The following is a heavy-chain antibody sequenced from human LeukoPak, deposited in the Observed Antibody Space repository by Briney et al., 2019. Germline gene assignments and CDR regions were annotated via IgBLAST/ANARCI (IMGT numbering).Heavy chain of an antibody. CDR2: INHSGST. CDR3: ARGRYSYGTDY. CDR1: GGSFSGYY. J-gene: IGHJ4*02. V-gene: IGHV4-34*01. D-gene: IGHD5-18*01. Sequence: KPSETLSLTCAVYGGSFSGYYWSWIRQHPGKWLEWIGEINHSGSTNYNPSLKSRVTISVDTSKNQFSLKLSSVTAADTAVYYCARGRYSYGTDYWGQGTLVTVSS.